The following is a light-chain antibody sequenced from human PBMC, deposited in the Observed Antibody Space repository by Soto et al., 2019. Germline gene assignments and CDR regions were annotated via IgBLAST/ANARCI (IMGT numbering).Light chain of an antibody. CDR3: QQYNNWPAT. V-gene: IGKV3-15*01. Sequence: EIVMTQSPATLSVSPGERVTLSCRASQSVSSNLAWYQQKPGQAPRLLIYGASTRATGIPARFSGSGSGTEFTLTISSLQSEDFAVYCCQQYNNWPATFGQGTKVDIK. CDR2: GAS. CDR1: QSVSSN. J-gene: IGKJ1*01.